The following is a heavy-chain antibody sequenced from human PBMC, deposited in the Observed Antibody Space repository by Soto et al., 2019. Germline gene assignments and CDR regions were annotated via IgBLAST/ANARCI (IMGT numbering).Heavy chain of an antibody. CDR3: ATALGCSSTSCTLDY. V-gene: IGHV1-69*01. D-gene: IGHD2-2*01. CDR2: IIPVSGAA. J-gene: IGHJ4*02. CDR1: GGTFGSYA. Sequence: QVQLVQSGAEVKKPGSSVKVSCKASGGTFGSYAFSWVRQAPGQGLEWMGGIIPVSGAAHYAQKFQGRVTITADESTSTANVELSSLSSQDTAVYSGATALGCSSTSCTLDYWGQGTRVIVSS.